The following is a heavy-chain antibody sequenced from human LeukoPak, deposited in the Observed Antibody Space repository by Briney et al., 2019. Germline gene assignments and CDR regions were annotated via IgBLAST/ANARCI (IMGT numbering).Heavy chain of an antibody. CDR2: ISSSSSYI. Sequence: PGGSLRLSCAASGFTFSSYSMNWVRQAPGKGLEWVSSISSSSSYIYYADSVKGRFTISRDNAKNPLYLQMNSLRAEDTAVYYCARESVAGPKNHYFDYWGQGTLVTVSS. CDR3: ARESVAGPKNHYFDY. CDR1: GFTFSSYS. D-gene: IGHD6-19*01. V-gene: IGHV3-21*01. J-gene: IGHJ4*02.